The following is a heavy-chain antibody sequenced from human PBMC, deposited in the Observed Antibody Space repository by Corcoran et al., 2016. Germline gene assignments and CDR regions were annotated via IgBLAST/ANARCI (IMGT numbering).Heavy chain of an antibody. CDR2: IKSKTDGGTT. CDR1: GLTFSNAW. V-gene: IGHV3-15*07. Sequence: EVQLVESGGGLVKPGGSLRLSCAASGLTFSNAWMNWVRQAPGKGLEWVGRIKSKTDGGTTDYAAPVKGRFTISRDDSKNTLYLQMNSLKTGEPAVYYCTRDYEYYDFWSKNNPMGAEGGYWGQVTLVTVSS. J-gene: IGHJ4*02. D-gene: IGHD3-3*01. CDR3: TRDYEYYDFWSKNNPMGAEGGY.